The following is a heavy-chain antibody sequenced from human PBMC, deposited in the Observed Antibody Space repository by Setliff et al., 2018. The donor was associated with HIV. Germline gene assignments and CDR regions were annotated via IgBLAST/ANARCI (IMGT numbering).Heavy chain of an antibody. CDR3: ARGSEDNVWFDP. V-gene: IGHV1-69*10. CDR1: GGSFRTSV. CDR2: ILPFLGMG. Sequence: GASVKVSCKTSGGSFRTSVISWVRQAPGQGLEWVGGILPFLGMGDFAQKFQGRVTITADESTSTAYMELSSLRSEDTAVYYCARGSEDNVWFDPWGQGTLVTVSS. J-gene: IGHJ5*02. D-gene: IGHD3-10*01.